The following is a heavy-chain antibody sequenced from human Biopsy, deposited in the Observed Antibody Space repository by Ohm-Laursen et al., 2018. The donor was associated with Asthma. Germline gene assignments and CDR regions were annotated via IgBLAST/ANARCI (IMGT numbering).Heavy chain of an antibody. V-gene: IGHV4-30-4*02. CDR3: ARVASYGDVYFAIDV. J-gene: IGHJ6*02. Sequence: PSDTLSLTCAVSGAYIGTPDYHWSWIRQSPGKGLEWIGFVFYSGTTHYSRSLERRLYISIDTARNEFSMRLRSLTAADTAVYFCARVASYGDVYFAIDVWGPGTTVSVS. D-gene: IGHD4-17*01. CDR1: GAYIGTPDYH. CDR2: VFYSGTT.